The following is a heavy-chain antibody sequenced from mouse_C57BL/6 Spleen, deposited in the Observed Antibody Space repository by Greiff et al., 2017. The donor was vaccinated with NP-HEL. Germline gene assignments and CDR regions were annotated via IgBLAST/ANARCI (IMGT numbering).Heavy chain of an antibody. Sequence: VQVVESGAELVRPGASVTLSCKASGYTFTDYEMHWVKQTPVHGLEWIGAIDPETGGTAYNQKFKGKAILTADKSSSTAYMELRSLTSEDSAVYYCTRLDYSNYVHYFDYWGQGTTLTVSS. CDR3: TRLDYSNYVHYFDY. CDR1: GYTFTDYE. V-gene: IGHV1-15*01. CDR2: IDPETGGT. J-gene: IGHJ2*01. D-gene: IGHD2-5*01.